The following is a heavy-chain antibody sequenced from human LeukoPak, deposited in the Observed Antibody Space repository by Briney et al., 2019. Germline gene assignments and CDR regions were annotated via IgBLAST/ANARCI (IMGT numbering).Heavy chain of an antibody. J-gene: IGHJ6*03. D-gene: IGHD3-10*01. Sequence: GASVKVSCKASGYTFTGYYIHWVRQAPGQGLEWMGWINPNSGDTNYAQKFQDRVTMTRDTSISTAYMELSRLRSDDTAVYYCARLDTLIRGGQYYYYMDVWGKGTTVTVSS. CDR2: INPNSGDT. CDR3: ARLDTLIRGGQYYYYMDV. CDR1: GYTFTGYY. V-gene: IGHV1-2*02.